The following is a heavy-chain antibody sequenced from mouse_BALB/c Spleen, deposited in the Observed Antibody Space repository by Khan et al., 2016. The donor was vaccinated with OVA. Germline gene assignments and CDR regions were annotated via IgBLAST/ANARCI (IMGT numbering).Heavy chain of an antibody. D-gene: IGHD2-14*01. J-gene: IGHJ3*01. CDR3: SRDGAYYGYSWFAY. CDR2: LIPNSGST. CDR1: GYTFTEYT. Sequence: VQLQQSGPELVKSGASVKISCKTSGYTFTEYTMHWVKQSHGKSLEWIGGLIPNSGSTRYNQKFKGKATSTVDKSSSTAYMELRSLTSEASAVYYFSRDGAYYGYSWFAYWGQGTLVTVSA. V-gene: IGHV1-18*01.